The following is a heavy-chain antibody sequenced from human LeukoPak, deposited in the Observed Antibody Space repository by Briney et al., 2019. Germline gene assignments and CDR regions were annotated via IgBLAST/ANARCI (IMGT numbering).Heavy chain of an antibody. Sequence: SETLSLTCTVSGGSISNYYWSWIRQPPGKGLEWIGYISHSGSTNYSPSLKSRVTISLDTSKNQFSLKLSSVTAADTAIYYCAGHHPRNTVDFWGQGTLVTVSS. CDR2: ISHSGST. J-gene: IGHJ4*02. V-gene: IGHV4-59*08. D-gene: IGHD2/OR15-2a*01. CDR1: GGSISNYY. CDR3: AGHHPRNTVDF.